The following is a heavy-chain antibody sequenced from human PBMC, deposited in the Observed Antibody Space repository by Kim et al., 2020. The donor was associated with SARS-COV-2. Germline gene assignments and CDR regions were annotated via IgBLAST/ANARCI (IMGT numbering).Heavy chain of an antibody. V-gene: IGHV3-33*05. CDR1: GFTFSSYG. CDR3: ARDLQVYYYGMDV. CDR2: ISYDGSNK. J-gene: IGHJ6*02. Sequence: GGSLRLSCAASGFTFSSYGMHWVRQAPGKGLEWVAVISYDGSNKYYADSVKGRFTISRDNSKNTLYLQMNSLRAEDTAVYYCARDLQVYYYGMDVWGQGTTVTVSS.